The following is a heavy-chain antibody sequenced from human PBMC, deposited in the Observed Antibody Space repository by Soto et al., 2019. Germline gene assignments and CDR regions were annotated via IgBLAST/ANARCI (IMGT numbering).Heavy chain of an antibody. CDR1: GYTFTSYA. Sequence: ASVKVSWKASGYTFTSYAMNWVRQAPGQGLEWMGWINTNTGNPTYAQGFTGRFVFSLDTSVSTAYLQICSLKAEDTAVYYCAIGHSTVVGTGLGPGHYGMEFWGQGTTVTVSS. D-gene: IGHD6-19*01. V-gene: IGHV7-4-1*01. J-gene: IGHJ6*02. CDR2: INTNTGNP. CDR3: AIGHSTVVGTGLGPGHYGMEF.